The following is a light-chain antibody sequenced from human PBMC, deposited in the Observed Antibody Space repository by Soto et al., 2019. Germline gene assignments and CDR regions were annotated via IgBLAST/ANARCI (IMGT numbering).Light chain of an antibody. Sequence: QSVMTQPLSVSAAPGQTVTISCSGSSSNIGGNSVSWYQQLPGTAPKLLIYDDNKRPSGIPDRFSGSKSGTSATLGITGFQTGDEADYYCGSWDSSLSAYVFGTGTKVTVL. CDR3: GSWDSSLSAYV. CDR1: SSNIGGNS. CDR2: DDN. J-gene: IGLJ1*01. V-gene: IGLV1-51*01.